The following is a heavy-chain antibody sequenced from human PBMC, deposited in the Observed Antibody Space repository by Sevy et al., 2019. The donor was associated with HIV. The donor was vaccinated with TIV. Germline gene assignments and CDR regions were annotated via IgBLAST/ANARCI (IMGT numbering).Heavy chain of an antibody. CDR1: GGSITSLY. CDR2: IFYNGHL. D-gene: IGHD6-25*01. Sequence: SETLSLTCTVSGGSITSLYWNWIRQPPGKGLEWITNIFYNGHLNYNPSLKSRFTLSLETSKNQFSLRLSTVTAADTAMYYCAGENAWGRGYSWGQGTLVTVSS. V-gene: IGHV4-59*08. CDR3: AGENAWGRGYS. J-gene: IGHJ5*02.